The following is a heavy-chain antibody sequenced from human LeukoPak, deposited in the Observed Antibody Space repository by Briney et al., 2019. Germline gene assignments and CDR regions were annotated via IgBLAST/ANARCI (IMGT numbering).Heavy chain of an antibody. J-gene: IGHJ5*02. CDR1: GGSISIYY. D-gene: IGHD2-2*01. V-gene: IGHV4-4*07. CDR3: ATKHRSSIACHPRFDP. CDR2: IYTSVST. Sequence: SETLSLTCTVSGGSISIYYWSWIRQPARKGLEWIGRIYTSVSTNYNPSLKSRATMSVDTSKNQFSLKLSSVTSADTAVYYCATKHRSSIACHPRFDPWGQGTLVIVSS.